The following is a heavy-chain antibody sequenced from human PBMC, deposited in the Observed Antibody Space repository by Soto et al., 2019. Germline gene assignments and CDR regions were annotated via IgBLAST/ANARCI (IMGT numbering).Heavy chain of an antibody. CDR1: GFTFSNYA. J-gene: IGHJ4*02. CDR3: AKGGQSYDY. CDR2: ISASVGST. D-gene: IGHD3-10*01. V-gene: IGHV3-23*01. Sequence: GGSLRLSCAASGFTFSNYAISWVRQAPGKGLEWVSAISASVGSTYYTDSVKGRFTISRDNSKNTLYLQMNSLRAEDTAVYYCAKGGQSYDYWGQGTLVTVSS.